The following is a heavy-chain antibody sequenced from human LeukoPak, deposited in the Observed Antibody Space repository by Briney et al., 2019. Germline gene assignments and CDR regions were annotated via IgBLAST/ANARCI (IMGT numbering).Heavy chain of an antibody. CDR2: IIPIFGTT. CDR3: ARDNDSRDHPHFDY. D-gene: IGHD3-16*01. J-gene: IGHJ4*02. Sequence: ASVKVSCKASGGTFNSYAISWVRQAPGQGLEWMGGIIPIFGTTNYARKIRGRVTLTADKSTRTAYMELSSLRSEDTAVYYCARDNDSRDHPHFDYWGQGTLVTVS. V-gene: IGHV1-69*06. CDR1: GGTFNSYA.